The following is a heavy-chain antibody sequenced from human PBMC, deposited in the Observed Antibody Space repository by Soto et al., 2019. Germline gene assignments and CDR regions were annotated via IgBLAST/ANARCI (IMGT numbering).Heavy chain of an antibody. Sequence: GESLKISCKGSGYSFTSYWISGVRQMPGKGLEWMGRIDPSDSYTNYSPSFQGHVTISADKSISTAYLQWSSLKASDTAMYYCARRVRIAAAGNCYYYGMDVWGQGTTVTVSS. CDR2: IDPSDSYT. V-gene: IGHV5-10-1*01. J-gene: IGHJ6*02. CDR3: ARRVRIAAAGNCYYYGMDV. D-gene: IGHD6-13*01. CDR1: GYSFTSYW.